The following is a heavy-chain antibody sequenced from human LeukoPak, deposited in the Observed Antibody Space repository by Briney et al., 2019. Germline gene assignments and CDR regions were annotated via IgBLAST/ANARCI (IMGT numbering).Heavy chain of an antibody. J-gene: IGHJ4*02. CDR3: ARGPEHDY. CDR1: GVSFSGYY. Sequence: SETLSLTCAVYGVSFSGYYWSWIRQPPGKGLEWIGEINHSGSTNYNPSLKSRVTISVDTSKNQFSLKLSSVTAADTAVYYCARGPEHDYWGQGTLVTVSS. V-gene: IGHV4-34*01. D-gene: IGHD1/OR15-1a*01. CDR2: INHSGST.